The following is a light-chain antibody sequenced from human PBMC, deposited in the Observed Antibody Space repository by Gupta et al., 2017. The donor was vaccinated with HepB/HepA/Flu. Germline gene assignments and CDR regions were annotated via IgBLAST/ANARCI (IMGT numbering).Light chain of an antibody. CDR3: SSYRSGSTRV. CDR1: SSDVGGYNY. Sequence: QSAMTQPASVSGSPGQSFTISCPGTSSDVGGYNYVSWYKQNPGKVPKLMIYDVSNRPSGISNRFSGSKSGNTASLTISGLQAEDEADYYCSSYRSGSTRVFGGGTKLTVL. J-gene: IGLJ3*02. V-gene: IGLV2-14*03. CDR2: DVS.